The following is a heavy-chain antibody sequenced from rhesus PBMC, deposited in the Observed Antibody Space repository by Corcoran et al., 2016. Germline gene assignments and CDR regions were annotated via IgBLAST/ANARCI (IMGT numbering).Heavy chain of an antibody. CDR1: GGSISSSNW. J-gene: IGHJ6*01. CDR2: ISGSSGST. V-gene: IGHV4S19*01. D-gene: IGHD2-39*02. CDR3: ARDCSGGVCYNYGLDS. Sequence: QVQLQESGPGLVKPSETLSLTCAVSGGSISSSNWWSWIRQPPGKGLEWIGYISGSSGSTYYNPSLKSRVTISKDTSKNQFSLKLSSVTAADTAVYYCARDCSGGVCYNYGLDSWGQ.